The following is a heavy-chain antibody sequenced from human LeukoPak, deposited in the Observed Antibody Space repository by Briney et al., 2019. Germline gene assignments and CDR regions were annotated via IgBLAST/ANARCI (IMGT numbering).Heavy chain of an antibody. CDR1: GFTFDDYA. Sequence: GRSLRLSCAASGFTFDDYAMHWVRQAPGKGLEWVSGISWNSGSIGYADSVKGRFTISRDNAKNSLYLQMNSLRAEDTALYYCAKDFSSGSLLDYWGQGTLVTVSS. V-gene: IGHV3-9*01. CDR3: AKDFSSGSLLDY. D-gene: IGHD6-19*01. CDR2: ISWNSGSI. J-gene: IGHJ4*02.